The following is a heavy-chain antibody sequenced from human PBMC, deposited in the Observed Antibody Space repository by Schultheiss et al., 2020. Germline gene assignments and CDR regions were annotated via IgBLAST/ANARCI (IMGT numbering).Heavy chain of an antibody. Sequence: GRSLRLSCAASGFTFSSYGMHWVRQAPGKGLEWVAVISYDGSNKYYADSVKGRFTISRDNSKNTLYLQMNSLRAEDTAVYYCAKGLNSWADAFDIWGQGTMVTVSS. CDR1: GFTFSSYG. D-gene: IGHD2-15*01. V-gene: IGHV3-30*18. CDR2: ISYDGSNK. J-gene: IGHJ3*02. CDR3: AKGLNSWADAFDI.